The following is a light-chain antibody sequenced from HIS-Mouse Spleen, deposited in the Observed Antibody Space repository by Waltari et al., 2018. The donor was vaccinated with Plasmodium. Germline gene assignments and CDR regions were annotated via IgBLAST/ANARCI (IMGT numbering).Light chain of an antibody. V-gene: IGKV1-5*03. CDR3: QQYNSYYT. J-gene: IGKJ2*01. Sequence: DIQMTQSPSTLSASVGDRVTITCRASQSISSWLSWYQQKPGKAPKLLIYKASSLESGVPSRFSGSGSGTEFTLTIISLQPDDFATDYCQQYNSYYTFGQGTKLEIK. CDR1: QSISSW. CDR2: KAS.